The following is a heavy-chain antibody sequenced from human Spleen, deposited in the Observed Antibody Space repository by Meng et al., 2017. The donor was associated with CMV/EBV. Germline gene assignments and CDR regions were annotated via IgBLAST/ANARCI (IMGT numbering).Heavy chain of an antibody. D-gene: IGHD3-22*01. CDR2: ISYDGGNK. CDR3: ARTFFNMIVHDAFDI. J-gene: IGHJ3*02. CDR1: GSTFSSFA. Sequence: SGSTFSSFAMHWVRQAPGKGLAWVAVISYDGGNKYYADSVKGRFTISRDNSKNTLYLQMNSLRAEDTAVYYCARTFFNMIVHDAFDIWGQGTMVTVSS. V-gene: IGHV3-30*04.